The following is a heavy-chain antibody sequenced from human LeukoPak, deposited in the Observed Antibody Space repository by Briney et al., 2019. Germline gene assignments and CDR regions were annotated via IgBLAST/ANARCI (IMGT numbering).Heavy chain of an antibody. Sequence: PGGSLRLSCAASGFTFSNAWMSWVRQAPGKGLEWVGRIKSKTDGGTTDYAAPVKGRFTISRDDSKSIAYLQMNSLKTEDTAVYHCASRSGRQWLPYFDYWGQGTLVTVSS. V-gene: IGHV3-15*01. CDR1: GFTFSNAW. J-gene: IGHJ4*02. D-gene: IGHD1-26*01. CDR2: IKSKTDGGTT. CDR3: ASRSGRQWLPYFDY.